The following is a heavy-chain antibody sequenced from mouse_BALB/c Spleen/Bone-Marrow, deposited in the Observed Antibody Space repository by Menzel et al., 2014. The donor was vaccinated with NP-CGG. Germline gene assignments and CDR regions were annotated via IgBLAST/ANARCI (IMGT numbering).Heavy chain of an antibody. CDR2: INPSTGYT. J-gene: IGHJ3*01. Sequence: QVQLQQSGAELAKPGASVKMSCKASGYTFTSYWMHWVKQRPGQGLEWIGYINPSTGYTEYNQKFKDKATSTADKSSSTAYMQLSSLTSEDSAVYFCARGRFAYWGQGTLVTVSA. CDR1: GYTFTSYW. V-gene: IGHV1-7*01. CDR3: ARGRFAY.